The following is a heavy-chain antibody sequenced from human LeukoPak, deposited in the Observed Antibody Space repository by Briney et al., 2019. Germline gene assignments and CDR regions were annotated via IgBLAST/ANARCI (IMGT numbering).Heavy chain of an antibody. V-gene: IGHV1-8*03. CDR3: ARGHVAAAGSQSGAFDI. CDR1: GYTFTSYD. Sequence: ASVKVSCKASGYTFTSYDINWVRQATGQGLEWMGWMNPNSGNTGYAQKCQGRVTITRNTSISTAYMELSSLRSEDTAVYYCARGHVAAAGSQSGAFDIWGQGTMVTVSS. CDR2: MNPNSGNT. D-gene: IGHD6-13*01. J-gene: IGHJ3*02.